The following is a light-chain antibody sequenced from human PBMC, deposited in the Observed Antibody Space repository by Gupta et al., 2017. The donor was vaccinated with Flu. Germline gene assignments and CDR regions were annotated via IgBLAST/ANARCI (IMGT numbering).Light chain of an antibody. CDR3: QQTHPTPPT. CDR1: QNIHTY. J-gene: IGKJ2*01. Sequence: DIQMTQSPSSLSASVGDRVTITCRASQNIHTYLNWYQQRPGNSPKLLIYGASSLQSGVPSRFSGSGSGTNFILTISSLQAADFATYFCQQTHPTPPTFGQGTKLDIK. V-gene: IGKV1-39*01. CDR2: GAS.